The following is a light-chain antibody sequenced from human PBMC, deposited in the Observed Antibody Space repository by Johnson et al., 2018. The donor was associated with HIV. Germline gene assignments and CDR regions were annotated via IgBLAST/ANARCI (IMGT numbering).Light chain of an antibody. J-gene: IGLJ1*01. Sequence: QSMLTQSPSVSAAPGQKVTISCSGSSSNIESNSVSWYQQFPGTAPKVLIYENNKRPSGIPDRFSGSKSGTSAHLAITGLQPGDEADYYCGTWASSLTAHYVFGTGTKVTVL. V-gene: IGLV1-51*02. CDR1: SSNIESNS. CDR3: GTWASSLTAHYV. CDR2: ENN.